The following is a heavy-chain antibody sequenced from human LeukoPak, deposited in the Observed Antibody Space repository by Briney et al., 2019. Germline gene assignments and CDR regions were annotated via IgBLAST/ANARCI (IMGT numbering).Heavy chain of an antibody. J-gene: IGHJ5*02. CDR1: GFTFSSYA. Sequence: PGRSLRLSCAASGFTFSSYAMHWVRQAPGKGLEWVAVISYDGSNKYYADSVKGRFTISRDNSKNTLYLQMNSLRAEDTAVYYCARALLGYSSSWPSSAWGQGTLVTVSS. V-gene: IGHV3-30*04. CDR3: ARALLGYSSSWPSSA. CDR2: ISYDGSNK. D-gene: IGHD6-13*01.